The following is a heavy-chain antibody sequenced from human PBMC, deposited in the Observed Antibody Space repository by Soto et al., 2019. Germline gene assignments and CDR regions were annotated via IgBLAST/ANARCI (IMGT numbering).Heavy chain of an antibody. V-gene: IGHV1-69*13. J-gene: IGHJ5*02. D-gene: IGHD2-15*01. CDR1: GGTFSSYA. CDR3: ASDVRYCSGGSCSDNWFDP. CDR2: IIPIFGTA. Sequence: SVKVSCKASGGTFSSYAISWVRQAPGQGLEWMGGIIPIFGTANYAQKFQGRVPITADESTSTAYMELSSLRSEDTAVYYCASDVRYCSGGSCSDNWFDPWGQGTLVTVSS.